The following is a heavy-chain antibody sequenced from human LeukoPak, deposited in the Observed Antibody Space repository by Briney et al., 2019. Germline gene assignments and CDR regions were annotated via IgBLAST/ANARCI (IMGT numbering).Heavy chain of an antibody. Sequence: SETLSLTCAVYGGSFSGYYWSWIRQPPGQGLEWIATIYYTGSTYSNPSLKSRVTISVDTSKNQFSLKLSSVTAADTAVYYCARHERYSSGGVEGYFDYWGQGTLVTVSS. J-gene: IGHJ4*02. CDR2: IYYTGST. D-gene: IGHD6-19*01. V-gene: IGHV4-34*01. CDR3: ARHERYSSGGVEGYFDY. CDR1: GGSFSGYY.